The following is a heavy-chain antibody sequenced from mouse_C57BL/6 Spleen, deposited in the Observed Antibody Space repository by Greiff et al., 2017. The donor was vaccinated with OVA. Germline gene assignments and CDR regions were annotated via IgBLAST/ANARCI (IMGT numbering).Heavy chain of an antibody. CDR3: ARVPDGY. CDR1: GYTFTSYW. V-gene: IGHV1-69*01. J-gene: IGHJ2*01. D-gene: IGHD2-3*01. CDR2: IDPSDSYT. Sequence: QVQLQQPGAELVKPGASVKLSCKASGYTFTSYWMHWVKQRPGQGLEWIGEIDPSDSYTNYNQKFKGKSTLTVDKSSSTAYMHLSSLTSEDSAVYYCARVPDGYWGQGTTLTVSS.